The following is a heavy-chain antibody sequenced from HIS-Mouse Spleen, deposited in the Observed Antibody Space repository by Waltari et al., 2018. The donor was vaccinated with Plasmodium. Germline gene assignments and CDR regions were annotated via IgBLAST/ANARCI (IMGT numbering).Heavy chain of an antibody. V-gene: IGHV3-7*01. CDR2: IKQDGSEK. J-gene: IGHJ2*01. CDR3: ASSWYWYFDL. D-gene: IGHD6-13*01. Sequence: EVLLVESGGGLVQPGGSLRLSCAASGFPFSSYWMSWVRQALGKGLEWVANIKQDGSEKYYVDSVKGRFTISRDNAKNSLYLQMNSLRAEDTAVYYCASSWYWYFDLWGRGTLVTVSS. CDR1: GFPFSSYW.